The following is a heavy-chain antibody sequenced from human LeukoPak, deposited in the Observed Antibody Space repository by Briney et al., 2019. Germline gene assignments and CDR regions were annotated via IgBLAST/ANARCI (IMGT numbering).Heavy chain of an antibody. Sequence: ASVKVSCKASGYTFTSYGISWVRQAPGQGLEWMGWISAYNGNTTYAQKLQGRVTMTTDTSTSTAYMELRSLRSDDTAVYYCARVGAYSSSSRWFDPWGQGTLVTVSS. J-gene: IGHJ5*02. D-gene: IGHD6-6*01. CDR2: ISAYNGNT. CDR3: ARVGAYSSSSRWFDP. V-gene: IGHV1-18*01. CDR1: GYTFTSYG.